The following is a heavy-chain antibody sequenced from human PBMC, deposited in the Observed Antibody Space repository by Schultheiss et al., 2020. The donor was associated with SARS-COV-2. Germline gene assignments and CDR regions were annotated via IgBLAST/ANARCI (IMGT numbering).Heavy chain of an antibody. CDR1: GFTFSSYA. J-gene: IGHJ6*03. CDR2: ISYDGSNK. V-gene: IGHV3-30*07. Sequence: GGSLRLSCAASGFTFSSYAMHWVRQAPGKGLEWVAVISYDGSNKYYADSVKGRFTISRDNSKNTLYLQMNSLRAEDTAVYYCARDGFFELGIAAAETGADYYYYMDVWGKGTTVTVSS. CDR3: ARDGFFELGIAAAETGADYYYYMDV. D-gene: IGHD6-13*01.